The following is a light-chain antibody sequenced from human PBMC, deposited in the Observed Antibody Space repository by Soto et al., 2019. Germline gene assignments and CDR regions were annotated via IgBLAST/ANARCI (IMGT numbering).Light chain of an antibody. J-gene: IGLJ1*01. CDR3: SSYTSSSTRV. CDR2: EVS. V-gene: IGLV2-14*01. CDR1: SSDVGGYNY. Sequence: QSVLTQPASVSGSPGQSITISCTGTSSDVGGYNYVSWYQQHPGKAPKLMIYEVSNRPSGVSNRFSGSKSGNRAALTISGLQAEDEADYYCSSYTSSSTRVFGTGTKLTVL.